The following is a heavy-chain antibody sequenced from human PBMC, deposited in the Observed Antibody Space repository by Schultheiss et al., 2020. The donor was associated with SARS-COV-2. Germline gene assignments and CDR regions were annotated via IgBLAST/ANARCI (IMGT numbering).Heavy chain of an antibody. Sequence: GGSLRLSCAASGFTFSSYGMHWVRQAPGKGLEWVAVIWYDGSNKYYADSVKGRFTISRDNSKNTLYLQMNSLRAEDTAVYYCAREETRSGGGDYWGQGTLVTVSS. CDR1: GFTFSSYG. V-gene: IGHV3-33*01. CDR3: AREETRSGGGDY. CDR2: IWYDGSNK. D-gene: IGHD2-15*01. J-gene: IGHJ4*02.